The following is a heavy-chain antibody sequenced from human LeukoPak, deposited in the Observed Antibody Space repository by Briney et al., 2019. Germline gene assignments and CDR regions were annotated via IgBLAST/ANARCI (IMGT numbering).Heavy chain of an antibody. CDR3: ARTIKSGNYYWFDP. J-gene: IGHJ5*02. CDR2: ISYTGST. CDR1: GGSISNYY. V-gene: IGHV4-59*01. Sequence: SETLSLTCTVSGGSISNYYWSWIRQPPGEGLEWIGFISYTGSTNYNPSLKSRVTVSVDTSKNQFSLKVTSVTAADTAVCYCARTIKSGNYYWFDPWGQGTLVTVSS. D-gene: IGHD1-26*01.